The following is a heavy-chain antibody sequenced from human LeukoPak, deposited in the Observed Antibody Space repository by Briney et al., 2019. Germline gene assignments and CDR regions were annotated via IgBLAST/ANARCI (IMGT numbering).Heavy chain of an antibody. J-gene: IGHJ4*02. CDR2: INPSDYST. D-gene: IGHD6-19*01. CDR3: AYESSGPFTN. CDR1: GYTFSTYY. Sequence: ASVKVSCKASGYTFSTYYIHWVRQAPGQGLEWMGIINPSDYSTTSAQKFQGRVTMTKDTSTSTVYMDPSSLRSEDTAVYYCAYESSGPFTNWGQGTLVTVSS. V-gene: IGHV1-46*01.